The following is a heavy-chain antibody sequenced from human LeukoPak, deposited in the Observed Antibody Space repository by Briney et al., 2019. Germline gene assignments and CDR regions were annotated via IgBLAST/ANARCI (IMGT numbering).Heavy chain of an antibody. CDR3: VSGTYYYGSGSSYYYGMDV. J-gene: IGHJ6*02. Sequence: PGRSLRLSCAASGFTFSSYGMHWVRQAPGKGLEWVAVISYDGSNKYYADSVQGRFTISRDNSKNTLYLQMNSLRAEDTAVYYCVSGTYYYGSGSSYYYGMDVWGQGTTVTVSS. CDR1: GFTFSSYG. V-gene: IGHV3-30*03. CDR2: ISYDGSNK. D-gene: IGHD3-10*01.